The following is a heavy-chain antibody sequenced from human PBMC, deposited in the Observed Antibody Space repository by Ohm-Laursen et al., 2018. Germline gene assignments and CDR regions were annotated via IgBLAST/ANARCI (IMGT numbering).Heavy chain of an antibody. J-gene: IGHJ4*02. CDR2: IHTSGST. Sequence: TLSLTCTVSGGSIGSGGYYWSWIRQPAGKGLEWIGRIHTSGSTNYNPSLKSRVTISVDTSKNQISLTLRSVTAADTAIYYCAGNRLGSSFDNWGPGTVVTVSS. D-gene: IGHD1-26*01. V-gene: IGHV4-61*02. CDR1: GGSIGSGGYY. CDR3: AGNRLGSSFDN.